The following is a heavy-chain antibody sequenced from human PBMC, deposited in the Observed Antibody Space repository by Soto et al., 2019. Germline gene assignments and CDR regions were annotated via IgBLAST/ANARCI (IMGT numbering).Heavy chain of an antibody. Sequence: SVKVSCKASGGTFSSYAISWVRQAPGQGLEWMGGIIPIFGTANYAQKFQGRVTITADESTSTAYMELSSLRSEDTAVYYCAREAARQTNYYYYYGMDVRGQGTTVTVSS. CDR1: GGTFSSYA. J-gene: IGHJ6*02. CDR3: AREAARQTNYYYYYGMDV. D-gene: IGHD6-6*01. V-gene: IGHV1-69*13. CDR2: IIPIFGTA.